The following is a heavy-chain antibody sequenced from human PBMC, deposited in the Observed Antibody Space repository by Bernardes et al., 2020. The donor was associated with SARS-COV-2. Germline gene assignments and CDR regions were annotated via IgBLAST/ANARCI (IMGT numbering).Heavy chain of an antibody. CDR1: GFTFSSYG. CDR2: IWYDGSKK. D-gene: IGHD3-10*01. V-gene: IGHV3-33*01. J-gene: IGHJ6*02. CDR3: ARGELWFGEIFHQAHYHYGMDA. Sequence: GLYLRLLCAASGFTFSSYGMHWVRQAPGKGLEWVAAIWYDGSKKYYPDSVKGRFTISRDNSRNTLYLQMNSLRDEDTAVYSCARGELWFGEIFHQAHYHYGMDAWGQGTTVTVSS.